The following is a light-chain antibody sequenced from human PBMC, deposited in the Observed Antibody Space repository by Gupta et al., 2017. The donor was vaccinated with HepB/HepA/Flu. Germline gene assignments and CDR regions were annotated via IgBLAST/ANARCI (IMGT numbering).Light chain of an antibody. CDR3: QQSDRIPVT. V-gene: IGKV1-39*01. CDR1: QSISSY. J-gene: IGKJ2*01. CDR2: ATY. Sequence: DIQMTQSPSSLSASVGDRVTITCRASQSISSYLNWYQQKRGKAPKLLISATYSLQSGVPSRFSGSGSETDFTLTISRLQPEDFATYYCQQSDRIPVTFGQGTKVDIK.